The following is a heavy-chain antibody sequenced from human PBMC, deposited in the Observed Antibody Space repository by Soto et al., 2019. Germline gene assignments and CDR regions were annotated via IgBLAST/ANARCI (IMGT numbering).Heavy chain of an antibody. Sequence: ASVKVSCKASGYTFTGYYMHWVRQAPGQGLEWMGWINPNSGGTNYAQKFQGRVTMTRDTSISTAYMELSRPRSDDTAVYYCARDHPYDFWSGYYTHYYYYYGMDVWGQGTTVTV. J-gene: IGHJ6*02. CDR2: INPNSGGT. D-gene: IGHD3-3*01. CDR1: GYTFTGYY. CDR3: ARDHPYDFWSGYYTHYYYYYGMDV. V-gene: IGHV1-2*02.